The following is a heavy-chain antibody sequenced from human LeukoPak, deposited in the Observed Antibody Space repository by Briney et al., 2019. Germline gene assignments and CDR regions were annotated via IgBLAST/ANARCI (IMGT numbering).Heavy chain of an antibody. CDR1: GFIVSSTY. CDR3: ARTYSSSSYSPFDY. V-gene: IGHV3-53*01. D-gene: IGHD6-13*01. Sequence: GGSLRLSCAASGFIVSSTYMNWVRQAPGKGLEWVSVIYYGGGTYYTDSVKGRFTISRDNSKNTLYLQMNSLRAEDTAVYYCARTYSSSSYSPFDYWGQGTLVTVSS. CDR2: IYYGGGT. J-gene: IGHJ4*02.